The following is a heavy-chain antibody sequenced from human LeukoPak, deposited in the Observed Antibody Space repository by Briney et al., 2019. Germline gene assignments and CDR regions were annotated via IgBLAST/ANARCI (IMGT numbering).Heavy chain of an antibody. J-gene: IGHJ4*02. CDR1: GYTFTSYG. CDR2: ISAYNGHT. CDR3: ARGPHFGAPTSH. Sequence: ASVKVSCKASGYTFTSYGINWVRQAPGQGLEWMGWISAYNGHTKYAQKLQGRVTMTTDTSTSTAYMELRSLRSDDTAVYYCARGPHFGAPTSHWGQGTLVTVSS. D-gene: IGHD3-3*01. V-gene: IGHV1-18*01.